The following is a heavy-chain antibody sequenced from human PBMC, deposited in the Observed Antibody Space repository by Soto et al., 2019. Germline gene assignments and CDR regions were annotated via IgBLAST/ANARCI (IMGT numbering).Heavy chain of an antibody. CDR1: GGSMSSYF. J-gene: IGHJ5*02. V-gene: IGHV4-4*07. D-gene: IGHD3-16*01. CDR2: IYSSGST. Sequence: PSETRSRTCAVSGGSMSSYFWSWIRQPAGKGLEWIGRIYSSGSTSYNPSLKSRVTLSVDTSKNQVSLRLNSMTAADTAVYYCARGLSAFDPWGQGTLVTVSS. CDR3: ARGLSAFDP.